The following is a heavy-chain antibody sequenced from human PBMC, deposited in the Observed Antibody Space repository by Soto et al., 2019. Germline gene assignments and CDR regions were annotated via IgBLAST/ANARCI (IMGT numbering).Heavy chain of an antibody. CDR3: ARGQWLRDAAFDI. J-gene: IGHJ3*02. Sequence: SETLSLTCSVSGGSISSYYWSWIRQPPGRGLEWIGSIHYSGSTNYNPSLKSRVTTSVDTSNNQFSLKLGSVTPADTAVYYCARGQWLRDAAFDIWGQGTVVTVSS. D-gene: IGHD5-12*01. CDR2: IHYSGST. CDR1: GGSISSYY. V-gene: IGHV4-59*01.